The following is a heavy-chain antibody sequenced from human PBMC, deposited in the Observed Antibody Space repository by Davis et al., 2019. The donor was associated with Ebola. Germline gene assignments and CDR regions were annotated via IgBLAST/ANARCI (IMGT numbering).Heavy chain of an antibody. V-gene: IGHV1-2*04. D-gene: IGHD4-23*01. CDR2: INPNSGGT. CDR3: ARTGIASYGGNSGFDY. Sequence: ASVKVSCKASGYTFTGYYMHWVRQAPGQGLEWMGWINPNSGGTNYAQKFQGWVTMTRDKSISTAYLQWSSLKASDTAMYYCARTGIASYGGNSGFDYWGQGTLVTVSS. CDR1: GYTFTGYY. J-gene: IGHJ4*02.